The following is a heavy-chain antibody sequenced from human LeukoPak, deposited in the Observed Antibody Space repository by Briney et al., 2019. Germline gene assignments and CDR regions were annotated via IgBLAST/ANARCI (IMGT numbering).Heavy chain of an antibody. CDR2: ISYDGRRK. CDR3: AKVGTSMAFDGDYFDY. CDR1: GFSFSKYG. V-gene: IGHV3-30*18. D-gene: IGHD5-18*01. J-gene: IGHJ4*01. Sequence: SGGSLRLSCAASGFSFSKYGMHWVRQVPGKVLEWVALISYDGRRKYYADSMKGRFTISRDNFKNTLNLQMNSLRAEDTAVYYCAKVGTSMAFDGDYFDYWGQGTLVTVSS.